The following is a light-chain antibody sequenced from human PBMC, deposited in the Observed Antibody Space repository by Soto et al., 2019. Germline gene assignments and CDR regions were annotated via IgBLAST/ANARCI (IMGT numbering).Light chain of an antibody. Sequence: EIVLTQSPGILSLSPGERATLACRASQSISSDHLAWYQQRPGQSPRLLIYGASSRTTGVPDRFSGSGSGTDFTLTISRLEPEDFAVYYCQHYRSAPFTLALGPRWISN. CDR2: GAS. CDR3: QHYRSAPFT. J-gene: IGKJ3*01. V-gene: IGKV3-20*01. CDR1: QSISSDH.